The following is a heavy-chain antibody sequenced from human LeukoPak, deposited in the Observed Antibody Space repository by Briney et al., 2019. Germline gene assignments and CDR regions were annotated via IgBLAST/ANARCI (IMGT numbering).Heavy chain of an antibody. CDR3: TRGAGWLIDY. D-gene: IGHD3-16*01. V-gene: IGHV4-59*01. J-gene: IGHJ4*02. Sequence: SETLSLTCTVSGGSISIYWSWIRLPPGKGLEWIGYIHNSGTSTYNLSLKSRVTISADTSKNQFSLKLNSMTTADTAVYYCTRGAGWLIDYWGQGILVTVSS. CDR2: IHNSGTS. CDR1: GGSISIY.